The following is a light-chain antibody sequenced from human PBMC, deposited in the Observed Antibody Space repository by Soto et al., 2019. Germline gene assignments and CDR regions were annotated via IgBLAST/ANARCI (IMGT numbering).Light chain of an antibody. V-gene: IGLV3-1*01. CDR1: KLGEKY. CDR2: QDS. CDR3: RAWDSSTVV. Sequence: SYELTQAPSVSVSPGQTASITCSGDKLGEKYTSWYQQKPGQSPVLVIYQDSKRPSGIPERFSGSNSGNTATLTISGTQAMDEADYYCRAWDSSTVVFGGGTKLTVL. J-gene: IGLJ2*01.